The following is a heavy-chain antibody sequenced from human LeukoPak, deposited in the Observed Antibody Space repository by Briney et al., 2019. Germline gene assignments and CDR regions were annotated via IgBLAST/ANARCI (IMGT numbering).Heavy chain of an antibody. V-gene: IGHV3-9*01. J-gene: IGHJ1*01. Sequence: GGSLRLSCAASGFTFRSYSMTWVRQAPGKGLEWVSGISWNSGSIGYADSVKGRFTISRDNAKNSLYLQMNSPRAEDTALYYCAKDTREYSSSWYGGYFQHWGQGTLVTVSS. CDR2: ISWNSGSI. CDR1: GFTFRSYS. D-gene: IGHD6-13*01. CDR3: AKDTREYSSSWYGGYFQH.